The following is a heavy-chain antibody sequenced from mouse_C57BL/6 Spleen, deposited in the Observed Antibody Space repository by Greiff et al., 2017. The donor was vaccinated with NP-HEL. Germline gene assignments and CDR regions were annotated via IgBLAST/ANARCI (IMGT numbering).Heavy chain of an antibody. Sequence: EVQLQQSGPELVKPGASVKISCKASGYTFTDYYMNWVKQSHGKSLEWIGDINPNNGGTSYNQKFKGKATLTVDKSSSTAYMELRSLTSEDSAVYYCARSTYEDAMDYWGQGTSVTVSS. J-gene: IGHJ4*01. D-gene: IGHD5-1*01. V-gene: IGHV1-26*01. CDR2: INPNNGGT. CDR3: ARSTYEDAMDY. CDR1: GYTFTDYY.